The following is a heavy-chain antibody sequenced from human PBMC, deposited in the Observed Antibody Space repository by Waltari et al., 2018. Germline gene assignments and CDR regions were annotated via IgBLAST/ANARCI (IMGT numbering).Heavy chain of an antibody. J-gene: IGHJ3*01. D-gene: IGHD3-22*01. V-gene: IGHV1-24*01. CDR2: FDPEDESR. Sequence: QVQLVQSGAEVKKPGASVKVSCKLSGYTLTQISIHWVRQAPGKGLEWMGGFDPEDESRIYAQKFQGMLTMSEDTSTDTAYIVLSGLGSDDVAVYYCAADREITVMGDAFDLWGQGTLVTVSS. CDR3: AADREITVMGDAFDL. CDR1: GYTLTQIS.